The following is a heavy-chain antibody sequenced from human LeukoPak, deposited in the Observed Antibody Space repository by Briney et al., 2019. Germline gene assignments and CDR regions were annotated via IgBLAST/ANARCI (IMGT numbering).Heavy chain of an antibody. Sequence: SETLSLTCTVSGGSISSYYWSWIRQPPGKGLEWIGYIYYSGSTNYNPSLKSRVTISVDTSKNQFSLKLSSVTAADTAVYYCARGRNYDRSGYSLEYWGQGTLVTVSS. V-gene: IGHV4-59*08. CDR2: IYYSGST. J-gene: IGHJ4*02. CDR3: ARGRNYDRSGYSLEY. D-gene: IGHD3-22*01. CDR1: GGSISSYY.